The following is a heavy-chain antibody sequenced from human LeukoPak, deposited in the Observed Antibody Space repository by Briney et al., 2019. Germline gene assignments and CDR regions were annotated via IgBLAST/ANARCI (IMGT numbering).Heavy chain of an antibody. J-gene: IGHJ4*02. D-gene: IGHD3-10*01. CDR3: ARENTSLLWFGELLGYYFDY. CDR2: IYTSGST. Sequence: PSETLSLTCTVSGGSISSHYWSWIRQPAGKGLEWIGRIYTSGSTNYNPSLKSRVTMSVDTSKNQFSLKLSSVTAADTAVYYCARENTSLLWFGELLGYYFDYWGQGTLVTVSS. CDR1: GGSISSHY. V-gene: IGHV4-4*07.